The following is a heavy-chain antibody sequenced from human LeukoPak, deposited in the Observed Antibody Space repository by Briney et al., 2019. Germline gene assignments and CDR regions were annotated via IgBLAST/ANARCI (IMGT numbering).Heavy chain of an antibody. CDR3: ARVECSSTICRFDY. Sequence: SETLSLTCTVSGVSISNYYWRWIRQPPGKGLEWIGYIYYSGNTNYNPSLKSRVTISVSTSKNQFSMKLSSVTAADTAVYYCARVECSSTICRFDYWGQGTLVTVSS. J-gene: IGHJ4*02. CDR1: GVSISNYY. D-gene: IGHD2-2*01. V-gene: IGHV4-59*13. CDR2: IYYSGNT.